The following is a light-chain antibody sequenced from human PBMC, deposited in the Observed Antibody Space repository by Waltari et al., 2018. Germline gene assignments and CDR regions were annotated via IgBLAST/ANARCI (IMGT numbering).Light chain of an antibody. CDR3: QVWDSITAV. CDR2: TDD. Sequence: SYELTQPLSVSVALGQTARITCGGNNIGHNTVHWYQQKPGQAPVLVIYTDDNRPSGIPERFSGSNSGNTATLTISGVQAGDEADYHCQVWDSITAVFGGGTKLTVL. CDR1: NIGHNT. V-gene: IGLV3-9*01. J-gene: IGLJ2*01.